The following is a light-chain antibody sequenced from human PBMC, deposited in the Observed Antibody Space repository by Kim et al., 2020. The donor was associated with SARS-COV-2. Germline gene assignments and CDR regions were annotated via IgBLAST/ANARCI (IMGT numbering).Light chain of an antibody. V-gene: IGKV3-11*01. CDR3: QQRSNWPGT. CDR2: AAS. J-gene: IGKJ4*01. Sequence: EIVLTQSPATLSLSPGERATLSCRASQSVSSYLAWYQQKPGQAPRLLIYAASNRATGIPARFSGSGSGTDFTLTISGLEPEDFAVYYCQQRSNWPGTFGGGTKVEI. CDR1: QSVSSY.